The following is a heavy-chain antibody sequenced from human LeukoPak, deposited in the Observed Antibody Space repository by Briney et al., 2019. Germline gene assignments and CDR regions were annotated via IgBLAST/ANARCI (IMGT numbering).Heavy chain of an antibody. D-gene: IGHD3-16*01. CDR3: ARDQALYFSYGDY. J-gene: IGHJ4*02. CDR1: GFSFSNYG. Sequence: GGSLRLSCAASGFSFSNYGMHWVRQAPGKGLEWLAAIFYDGSNQHYADTVKGRFTISRDNSKNTLYLQVNSLTAEDTAVYYCARDQALYFSYGDYWGQGTLVTVTS. V-gene: IGHV3-33*01. CDR2: IFYDGSNQ.